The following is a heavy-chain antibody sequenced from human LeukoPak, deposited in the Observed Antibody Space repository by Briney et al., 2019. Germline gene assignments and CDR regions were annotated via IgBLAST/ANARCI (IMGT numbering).Heavy chain of an antibody. CDR3: ARVGGLGAFDI. V-gene: IGHV3-30*04. D-gene: IGHD3-16*01. CDR2: ISYDGSNK. CDR1: GFTFSSYA. Sequence: GGSLRLSCAASGFTFSSYAMHWVRQAPGKGLEWVAVISYDGSNKYYADSVKGRFTISRDNSKNTLYLQMNSLGAEDTAVYYCARVGGLGAFDIWGQGTMVTVSS. J-gene: IGHJ3*02.